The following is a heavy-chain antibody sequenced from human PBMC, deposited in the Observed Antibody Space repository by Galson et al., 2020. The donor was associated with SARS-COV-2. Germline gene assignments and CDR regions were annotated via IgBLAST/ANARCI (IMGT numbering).Heavy chain of an antibody. CDR2: INPNSGGT. J-gene: IGHJ3*02. CDR1: GYTFTGYY. D-gene: IGHD1-1*01. Sequence: ALVKVSCKASGYTFTGYYMHWVRQAPGQGLEWMGWINPNSGGTTYAQKFQDWVTMTRDTSISTAYMELSRLRSDDTAVYYCARDNDHDAFDIWGQGTMVTVSS. V-gene: IGHV1-2*04. CDR3: ARDNDHDAFDI.